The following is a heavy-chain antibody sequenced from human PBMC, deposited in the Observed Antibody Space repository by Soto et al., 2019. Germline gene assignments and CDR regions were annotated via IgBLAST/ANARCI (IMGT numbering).Heavy chain of an antibody. CDR3: ARDKLYCSGGSCYPPHDAFDI. V-gene: IGHV3-48*01. J-gene: IGHJ3*02. CDR2: ISSSSSTI. Sequence: LGGSLRLSCAASGFTFSSYSMNWVRQAPGKGLEWVSYISSSSSTIYYADSVKGRFTISRDNAKNSLYLQMNSLRAEDTAVYYCARDKLYCSGGSCYPPHDAFDIWGQGTMVTVS. CDR1: GFTFSSYS. D-gene: IGHD2-15*01.